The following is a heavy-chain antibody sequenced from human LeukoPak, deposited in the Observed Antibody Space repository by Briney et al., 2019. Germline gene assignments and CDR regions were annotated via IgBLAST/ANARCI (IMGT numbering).Heavy chain of an antibody. CDR2: IYYSGST. D-gene: IGHD3-10*01. J-gene: IGHJ4*02. CDR1: GGSISSYY. V-gene: IGHV4-59*01. Sequence: SEILSLTCTVSGGSISSYYWSWIRQPPGKGLEWIGYIYYSGSTNYNPSLKSRVTISVDTSKNQFSLKLSSVTAADTAVYYCARISLVRGSTDFDYWGQGTLVTVSS. CDR3: ARISLVRGSTDFDY.